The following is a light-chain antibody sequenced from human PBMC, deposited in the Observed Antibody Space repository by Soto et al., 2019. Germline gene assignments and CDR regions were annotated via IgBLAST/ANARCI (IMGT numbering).Light chain of an antibody. J-gene: IGLJ2*01. CDR1: STDVGGYSY. CDR2: EVT. Sequence: QSALTQPASVSGSPGQSITISCTGTSTDVGGYSYVSWYQQYPGKAPKLMIYEVTNRPSGVSNRFSGSKSANTASLTISGLQAEDEADYYCSSYTSSSTLGVFGGGTKVTVL. V-gene: IGLV2-14*01. CDR3: SSYTSSSTLGV.